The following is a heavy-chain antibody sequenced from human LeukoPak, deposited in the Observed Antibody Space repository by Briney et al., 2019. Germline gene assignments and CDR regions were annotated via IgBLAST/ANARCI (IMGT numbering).Heavy chain of an antibody. J-gene: IGHJ4*02. D-gene: IGHD6-19*01. CDR2: IRANGETT. Sequence: GGTLRLSCAASGFTFTHYGMNWVRQAPGKGLEWVSGIRANGETTYYADSVKGRFTISRDNAKNTLYLQMNSLRAEDTAVYYCARGVRGWYRTPMGSPVTNDYWGQGTLVTVSS. CDR3: ARGVRGWYRTPMGSPVTNDY. CDR1: GFTFTHYG. V-gene: IGHV3-23*01.